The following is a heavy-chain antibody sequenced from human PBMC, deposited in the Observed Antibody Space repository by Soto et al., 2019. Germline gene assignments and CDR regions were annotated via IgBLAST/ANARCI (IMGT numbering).Heavy chain of an antibody. J-gene: IGHJ3*02. CDR3: FSYGGVYGDYGGQAFDI. D-gene: IGHD4-17*01. Sequence: EVQLVESGGGLVQPGGSLRLSCAASGFTFSSYWMHWVRQAPGKGLVWVSRINSDGSSTSYADSVKGRFTISRDNAKNTLYLQMNSLRAEDTAVYYCFSYGGVYGDYGGQAFDIWGQGTMVTVSS. V-gene: IGHV3-74*01. CDR2: INSDGSST. CDR1: GFTFSSYW.